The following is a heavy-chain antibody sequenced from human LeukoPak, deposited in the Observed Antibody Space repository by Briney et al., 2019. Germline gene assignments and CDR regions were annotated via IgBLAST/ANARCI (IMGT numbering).Heavy chain of an antibody. J-gene: IGHJ6*03. CDR3: ARVNCSSTSCYDYYYYYMDV. Sequence: ASVKVSCKASGYTFTSYYMHWVRQAPGQGLEWMGIINPSGGSTSYAQKFQGRVTMTRDMSTSTVYMELSSLRSEDTAVYYCARVNCSSTSCYDYYYYYMDVWGKGTTVTVSS. V-gene: IGHV1-46*01. CDR1: GYTFTSYY. D-gene: IGHD2-2*01. CDR2: INPSGGST.